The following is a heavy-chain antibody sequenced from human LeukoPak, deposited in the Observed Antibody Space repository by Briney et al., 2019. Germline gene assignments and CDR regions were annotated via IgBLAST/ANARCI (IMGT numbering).Heavy chain of an antibody. CDR3: ARDGAHYYDSSGYYGFNL. CDR2: IYTSGST. V-gene: IGHV4-4*07. J-gene: IGHJ2*01. D-gene: IGHD3-22*01. Sequence: PSETLSLTCTVSGGSISSYYWSWIRQPAGKGLEWIGRIYTSGSTNYNPSLKSRVTMSVDTSKNQFSLKLSSVTAADTAVYYCARDGAHYYDSSGYYGFNLWGRGTLVTVSS. CDR1: GGSISSYY.